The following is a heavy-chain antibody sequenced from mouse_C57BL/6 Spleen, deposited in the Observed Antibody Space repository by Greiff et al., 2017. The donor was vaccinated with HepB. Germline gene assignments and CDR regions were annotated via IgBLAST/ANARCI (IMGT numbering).Heavy chain of an antibody. CDR1: GFTFSDYY. J-gene: IGHJ3*01. CDR3: ARRDYDGYLAWFAY. V-gene: IGHV5-16*01. D-gene: IGHD2-3*01. Sequence: EVKLVESEGGLVQPGSSMKLSCTASGFTFSDYYMAWVRQVPEKGLEWVANINYDGSSTYYLDSLKSRFIISRDNAKNILYLQMSSLKSEDTATYYCARRDYDGYLAWFAYWGQGTLVTVSA. CDR2: INYDGSST.